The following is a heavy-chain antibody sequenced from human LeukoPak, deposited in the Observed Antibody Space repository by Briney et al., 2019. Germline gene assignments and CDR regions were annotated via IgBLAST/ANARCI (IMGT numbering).Heavy chain of an antibody. CDR3: ARDVVVPAAGVWFDP. CDR1: GGSFNSYY. J-gene: IGHJ5*02. Sequence: SETLSLTCSVSGGSFNSYYWSWIRQPPGRGLEWIGYIFYSGGTNYNPSLKSRVTISVDTSKNQFSLKLSSVTAADTAVYYCARDVVVPAAGVWFDPWGQGTLVTVSS. V-gene: IGHV4-59*01. D-gene: IGHD2-2*01. CDR2: IFYSGGT.